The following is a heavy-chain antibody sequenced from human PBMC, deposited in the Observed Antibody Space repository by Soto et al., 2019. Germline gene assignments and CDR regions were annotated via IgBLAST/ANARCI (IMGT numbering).Heavy chain of an antibody. CDR3: ASLYYYDSSGYFGGHYYYGMDV. CDR2: ISSSSGYI. J-gene: IGHJ6*02. CDR1: GFTFSSYS. D-gene: IGHD3-22*01. Sequence: EVQLVESGGGLVKPGGSLRLSCAASGFTFSSYSMNWVRQAPGKGLEWVSSISSSSGYIYYADSVRGRFTISRDNAQNSLFLHINIRKAEDTAVYYCASLYYYDSSGYFGGHYYYGMDVWGQGTTVTVSS. V-gene: IGHV3-21*01.